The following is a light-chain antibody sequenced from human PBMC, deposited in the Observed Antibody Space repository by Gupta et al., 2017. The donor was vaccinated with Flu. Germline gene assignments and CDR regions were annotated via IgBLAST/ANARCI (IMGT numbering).Light chain of an antibody. CDR1: SSNLGAVYD. CDR3: QSYDISLSGSV. Sequence: QSGLTQPPSVSGAPGQRLTVSCTGSSSNLGAVYDVHWYQQFPGKAPKLLLYGNNHRPSGVPDRFSGAKSGTSASLAITGLQADDEADYFCQSYDISLSGSVFGGGTKVTVL. CDR2: GNN. V-gene: IGLV1-40*01. J-gene: IGLJ3*02.